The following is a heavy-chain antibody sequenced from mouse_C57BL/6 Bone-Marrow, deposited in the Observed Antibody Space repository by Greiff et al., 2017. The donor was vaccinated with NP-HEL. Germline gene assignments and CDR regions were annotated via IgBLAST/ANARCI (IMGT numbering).Heavy chain of an antibody. CDR3: ARDAKLGRYFDV. D-gene: IGHD4-1*01. CDR1: GFTFSDFY. V-gene: IGHV7-1*01. J-gene: IGHJ1*03. Sequence: EVMLVESGGGLVQSGRSLRLSCATSGFTFSDFYMEWVRQAPGKGLEWIAASSNKANDYTTEYSASVKGRFIVSRDTSQSILYLQMNALRAEDTAIYYCARDAKLGRYFDVWGTGTTVTVSS. CDR2: SSNKANDYTT.